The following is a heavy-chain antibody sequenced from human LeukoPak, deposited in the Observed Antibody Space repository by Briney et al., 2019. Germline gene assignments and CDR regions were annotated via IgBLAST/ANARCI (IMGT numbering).Heavy chain of an antibody. D-gene: IGHD1-26*01. CDR1: GYTFTGYY. V-gene: IGHV1-2*02. J-gene: IGHJ4*02. CDR2: INPNSGGT. CDR3: ARVPALVGALDY. Sequence: ASVKVSCKASGYTFTGYYMHWVRQAPGQGLEWMGWINPNSGGTNYAQKFQGRVTMTRETSISTAYMELSRLRSDDTAVYYCARVPALVGALDYWGQGTLVTVSS.